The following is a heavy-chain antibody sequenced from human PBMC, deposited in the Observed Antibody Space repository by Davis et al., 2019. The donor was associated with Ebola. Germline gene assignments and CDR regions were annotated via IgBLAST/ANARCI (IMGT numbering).Heavy chain of an antibody. Sequence: GESLKISCAASGFTFSNYAMNWVRQAPGKGPEWVSGISGSGGSTYYEDSVKGRFTISRDNSNNLLYLQMNSLRAEDTAVYYCAIPDCSGANCYSVYIKNWGQGTLVTVSS. V-gene: IGHV3-23*01. J-gene: IGHJ4*02. CDR2: ISGSGGST. D-gene: IGHD2-15*01. CDR3: AIPDCSGANCYSVYIKN. CDR1: GFTFSNYA.